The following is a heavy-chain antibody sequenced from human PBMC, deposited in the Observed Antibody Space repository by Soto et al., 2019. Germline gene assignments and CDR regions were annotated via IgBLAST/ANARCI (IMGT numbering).Heavy chain of an antibody. CDR2: IGFDGNND. CDR3: AREIGYSSTWPSY. V-gene: IGHV3-33*01. D-gene: IGHD6-13*01. CDR1: GFSLSSYG. Sequence: QVQLVESGGGVVQPGRSLRLSCAASGFSLSSYGMHWVRQAPGKGLEWVAVIGFDGNNDYYADSVKGRFTVSRDNSRNTLFLQINSLRVEDTAVYYCAREIGYSSTWPSYWGQGTLVTVSS. J-gene: IGHJ4*02.